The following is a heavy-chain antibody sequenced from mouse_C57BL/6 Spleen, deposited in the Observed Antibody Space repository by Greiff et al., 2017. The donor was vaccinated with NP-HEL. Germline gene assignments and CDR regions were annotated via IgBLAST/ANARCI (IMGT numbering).Heavy chain of an antibody. CDR1: GYTFTNYW. D-gene: IGHD1-1*01. CDR2: IYPGSGYT. CDR3: ARLYGSSPYYFDY. Sequence: VQLQESGAELVRPGTSVKMSCKASGYTFTNYWIGWAKQRPGHGLEWIGDIYPGSGYTNYNEKFKGKATLTADKSSSTAYMQFSSLTSEDSAIYYCARLYGSSPYYFDYWGQGTTLTVSS. V-gene: IGHV1-63*01. J-gene: IGHJ2*01.